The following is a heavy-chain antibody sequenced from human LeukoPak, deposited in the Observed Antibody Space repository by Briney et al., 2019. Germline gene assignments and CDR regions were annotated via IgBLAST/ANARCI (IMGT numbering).Heavy chain of an antibody. CDR2: IYYSGST. CDR1: VGSISSSSYY. CDR3: ARNYCGGDCYRNAPFDY. Sequence: SETLSLTCTVSVGSISSSSYYWGWIRQPPGKGLEWIGSIYYSGSTYYNPSLKSRVTISVDTSKNQFSLKLSSVTAADTVVYYCARNYCGGDCYRNAPFDYWGQGTLVTVSS. D-gene: IGHD2-21*02. J-gene: IGHJ4*02. V-gene: IGHV4-39*07.